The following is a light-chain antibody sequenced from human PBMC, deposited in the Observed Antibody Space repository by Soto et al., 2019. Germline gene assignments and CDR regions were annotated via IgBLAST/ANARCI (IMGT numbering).Light chain of an antibody. CDR1: SSDVGGYKY. CDR2: EVS. V-gene: IGLV2-14*01. Sequence: QLVLTQPASVSGSPGQSITISCTGTSSDVGGYKYVSWYQQHPGKAPKLMIYEVSNRPSGVSDRFSGSKSGNTASLAISGLQPEDEADYYCNSYTSSSSFVFGTGTKLTVL. J-gene: IGLJ1*01. CDR3: NSYTSSSSFV.